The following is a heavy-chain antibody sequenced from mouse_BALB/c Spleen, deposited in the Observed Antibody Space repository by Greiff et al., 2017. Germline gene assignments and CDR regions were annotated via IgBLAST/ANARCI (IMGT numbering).Heavy chain of an antibody. CDR1: GYSITSDYA. CDR3: ARGPLFITTVVATEGYFDY. CDR2: ISYSGST. Sequence: EVKLMESGPGLVKPSQSLSLTCTVTGYSITSDYAWNWIRQFPGNKLEWMGYISYSGSTSYNPSLKSRISITRDTSKNQFFLQLNSVTTEDTATYYCARGPLFITTVVATEGYFDYWGQGTTLTVSS. J-gene: IGHJ2*01. D-gene: IGHD1-1*01. V-gene: IGHV3-2*02.